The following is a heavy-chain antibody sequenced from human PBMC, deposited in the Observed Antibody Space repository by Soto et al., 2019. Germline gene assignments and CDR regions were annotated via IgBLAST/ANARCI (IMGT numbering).Heavy chain of an antibody. J-gene: IGHJ3*02. Sequence: SVKVSCKASGGTFSSYAISWVRQAPGQGLEWMGGIIPIFGTANYAQKFQGRVTITADESTSTAYMELSSLRSEDTAVYYRARAVSLYQGDAFDIWGQGTMVTVSS. CDR3: ARAVSLYQGDAFDI. CDR2: IIPIFGTA. CDR1: GGTFSSYA. V-gene: IGHV1-69*13.